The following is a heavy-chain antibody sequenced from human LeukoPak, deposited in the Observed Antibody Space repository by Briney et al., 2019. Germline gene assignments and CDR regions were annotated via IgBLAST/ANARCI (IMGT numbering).Heavy chain of an antibody. CDR2: THHSGTT. Sequence: SETLSLTCTVSGGSVNDGGFSWSWIRQPLGKGLEWIGYTHHSGTTYYNPSLRGRVTMSVDTSKNHFSLKLTSATAADTAVYFCARNNSNYAAFDIWGQGTMVTVSS. D-gene: IGHD1-7*01. J-gene: IGHJ3*02. V-gene: IGHV4-30-2*01. CDR3: ARNNSNYAAFDI. CDR1: GGSVNDGGFS.